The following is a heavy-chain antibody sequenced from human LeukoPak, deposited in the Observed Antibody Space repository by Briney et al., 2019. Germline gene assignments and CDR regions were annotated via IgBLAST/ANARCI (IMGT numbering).Heavy chain of an antibody. Sequence: SETLSLTCTVSGGSINPYYWSWIRQPPGKGLEWVGYVYYSGSTNYNPSLGSRVSIAVDTSNNQFSLTLNSVTAADTAVYYCARDNRGWQYGSESNEYNHYASDVWGQGTTVIVSS. CDR1: GGSINPYY. CDR3: ARDNRGWQYGSESNEYNHYASDV. V-gene: IGHV4-59*01. CDR2: VYYSGST. D-gene: IGHD3-10*01. J-gene: IGHJ6*02.